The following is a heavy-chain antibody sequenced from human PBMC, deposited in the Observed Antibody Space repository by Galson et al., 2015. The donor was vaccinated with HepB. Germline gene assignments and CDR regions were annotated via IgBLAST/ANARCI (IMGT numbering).Heavy chain of an antibody. Sequence: SLRLSCAAPGFNFRRYYMYWVRQAPGKGLVWVSRINPDGSTTTYADSVRGRFTISRDNAKNTLFLQMDSLRAEDTALYYCASLGGGYGMDVWGQGTTVTVSS. D-gene: IGHD3-16*01. V-gene: IGHV3-74*01. CDR2: INPDGSTT. J-gene: IGHJ6*02. CDR3: ASLGGGYGMDV. CDR1: GFNFRRYY.